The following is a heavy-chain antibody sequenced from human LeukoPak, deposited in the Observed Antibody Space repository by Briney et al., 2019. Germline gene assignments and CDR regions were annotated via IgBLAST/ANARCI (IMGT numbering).Heavy chain of an antibody. CDR1: GFTFSSYG. CDR2: ISSRSSTI. J-gene: IGHJ4*02. D-gene: IGHD2-15*01. V-gene: IGHV3-48*02. CDR3: ARGCSGGSCFGDFDY. Sequence: PGGSLRLSCVASGFTFSSYGMNWVRQAPGKGLEWISYISSRSSTIYYADSVKGRFTISRDNAKNSLYLQMNSLRDEDTAVYYCARGCSGGSCFGDFDYWGRGTLGTVSS.